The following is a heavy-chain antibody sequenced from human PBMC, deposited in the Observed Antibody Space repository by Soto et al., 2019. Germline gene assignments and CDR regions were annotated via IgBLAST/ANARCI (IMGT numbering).Heavy chain of an antibody. CDR2: IYHTGST. V-gene: IGHV4-30-4*01. CDR1: GGSPGRADYY. CDR3: ARDPLYDYGDLSHVFDI. Sequence: PRKTLSIGRTVTGGSPGRADYYCGGIRQPPGKGLEWIGFIYHTGSTYYSPSLKNRVAISVDTSKNQFSLKLSSVTAADTAVYFCARDPLYDYGDLSHVFDIWGQATMVT. D-gene: IGHD4-17*01. J-gene: IGHJ3*02.